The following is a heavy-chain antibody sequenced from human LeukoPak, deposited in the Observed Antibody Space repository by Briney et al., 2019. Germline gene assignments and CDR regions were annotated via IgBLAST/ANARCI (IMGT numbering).Heavy chain of an antibody. J-gene: IGHJ4*02. V-gene: IGHV1-2*02. D-gene: IGHD2-15*01. CDR1: GYTFTGYY. Sequence: GASVKVSCKASGYTFTGYYMHWVRQAPGQGLEWMGWINPNSGGTNYAQKFQGRATMTRDTSISTAYMELSRLRSDDTAVYYCASSLSSGSGSTPLDYWGQGTLVTVSS. CDR3: ASSLSSGSGSTPLDY. CDR2: INPNSGGT.